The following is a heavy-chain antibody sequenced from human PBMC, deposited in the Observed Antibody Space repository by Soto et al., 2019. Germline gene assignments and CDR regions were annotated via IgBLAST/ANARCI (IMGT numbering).Heavy chain of an antibody. D-gene: IGHD2-15*01. CDR1: GYTFTSYG. CDR3: AMGVVVAATRGYYYGMDV. Sequence: QVQLVQSGAEVKKPGASVKVSCKASGYTFTSYGISWVRQAPGQGLEWMGWISAYNGNTNYAQKLQGRVTMTTDTSTSTAYMGLRSLRSDDTAVYYCAMGVVVAATRGYYYGMDVWGQGTTVTVSS. J-gene: IGHJ6*02. CDR2: ISAYNGNT. V-gene: IGHV1-18*04.